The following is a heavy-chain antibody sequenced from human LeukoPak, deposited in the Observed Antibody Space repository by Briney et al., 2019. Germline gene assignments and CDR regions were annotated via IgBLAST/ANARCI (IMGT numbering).Heavy chain of an antibody. V-gene: IGHV1-2*02. D-gene: IGHD6-13*01. J-gene: IGHJ6*03. Sequence: ASVKVSCKASGYTFTGYYMHWARQAPGQGLEWMGWINPNSGGTNYAQKFQGRVTISRNTSISTAYMEVNSLRSEDTAVYYCARGPGGYSSSWYDYYYMDVWGKGTTVTVSS. CDR2: INPNSGGT. CDR3: ARGPGGYSSSWYDYYYMDV. CDR1: GYTFTGYY.